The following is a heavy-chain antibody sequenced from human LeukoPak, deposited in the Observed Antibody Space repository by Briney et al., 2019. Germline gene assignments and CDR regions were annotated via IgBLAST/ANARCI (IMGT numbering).Heavy chain of an antibody. CDR2: IIPIFGTA. J-gene: IGHJ6*02. CDR1: GGTFSSYA. Sequence: SVKVSCKASGGTFSSYAISWVRQAHGQGLEWMGGIIPIFGTANYAQKFQGRVTITADESTSTAYMELSSLRSEDTAVYYCARWGYDILTGYLGHYGMDVWGQGTTVTVSS. CDR3: ARWGYDILTGYLGHYGMDV. D-gene: IGHD3-9*01. V-gene: IGHV1-69*01.